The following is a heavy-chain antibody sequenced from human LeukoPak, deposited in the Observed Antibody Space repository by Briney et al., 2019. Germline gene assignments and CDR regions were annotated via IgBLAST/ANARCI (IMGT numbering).Heavy chain of an antibody. J-gene: IGHJ6*03. V-gene: IGHV3-20*04. CDR3: ARDPSSWYYYYMDV. CDR2: INWNSGGI. CDR1: GFTFDDYG. D-gene: IGHD6-13*01. Sequence: PGGSLRLSCAASGFTFDDYGMSWVRQAPGKGLEWVSGINWNSGGIVYADSVKGRFTISRDNAKNSLYLQMNSLRAEDTAVYYCARDPSSWYYYYMDVWGKGTTVTVSS.